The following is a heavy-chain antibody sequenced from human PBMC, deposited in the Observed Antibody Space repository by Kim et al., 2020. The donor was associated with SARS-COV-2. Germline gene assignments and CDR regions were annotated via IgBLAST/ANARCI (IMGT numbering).Heavy chain of an antibody. Sequence: RFTISRDNAKNSLYLQMNSLRAEDTAVYYCARDSYYGSGSYSKTNWFDPWGQGTLVTVSS. CDR3: ARDSYYGSGSYSKTNWFDP. D-gene: IGHD3-10*01. V-gene: IGHV3-11*04. J-gene: IGHJ5*02.